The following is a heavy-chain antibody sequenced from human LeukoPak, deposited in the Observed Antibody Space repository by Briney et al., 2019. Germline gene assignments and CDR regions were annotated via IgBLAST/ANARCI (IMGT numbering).Heavy chain of an antibody. CDR1: GGSISSYY. J-gene: IGHJ6*02. Sequence: SETLSLTCTVSGGSISSYYWSWIRQPPGKGLEWIVYIYYSGSTNYNPSLKSRVTISVDTSKNQFSLKLSSVTAADTAVYYCARERSIVVVPAAYYYYGMDVWGQGTTVTVSS. CDR3: ARERSIVVVPAAYYYYGMDV. D-gene: IGHD2-2*01. V-gene: IGHV4-59*12. CDR2: IYYSGST.